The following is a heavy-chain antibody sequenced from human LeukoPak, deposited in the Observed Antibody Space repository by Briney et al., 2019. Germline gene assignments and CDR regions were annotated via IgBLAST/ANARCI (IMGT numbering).Heavy chain of an antibody. V-gene: IGHV4-4*07. CDR3: ARDREGIAARRYYFDY. D-gene: IGHD6-6*01. J-gene: IGHJ4*02. Sequence: PSETLSHTCTVSGGSISSYYWSWIRQPAGKGLEWIGRIYTSGSTNYNPSLKSRVTMSVDTSKNQFSLKLSSVTAADTAVYYCARDREGIAARRYYFDYWGQGTLVTVSS. CDR1: GGSISSYY. CDR2: IYTSGST.